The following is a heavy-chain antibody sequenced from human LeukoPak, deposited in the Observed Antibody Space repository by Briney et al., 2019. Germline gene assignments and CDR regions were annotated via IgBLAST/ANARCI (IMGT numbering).Heavy chain of an antibody. D-gene: IGHD3-22*01. CDR3: ARDFRNTMIVVGYYFDY. Sequence: GGSLRLSCAASGFTLSSYWMHWVRQAPGKGLVWVSRTNSAGSSTTYADSVRGRFTISRDNAKNSLYLQMNSLRAEDTAVYYCARDFRNTMIVVGYYFDYWGQGALVTVSS. V-gene: IGHV3-74*01. CDR1: GFTLSSYW. J-gene: IGHJ4*02. CDR2: TNSAGSST.